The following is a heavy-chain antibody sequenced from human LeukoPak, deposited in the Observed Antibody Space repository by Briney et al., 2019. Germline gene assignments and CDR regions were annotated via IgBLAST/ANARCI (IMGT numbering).Heavy chain of an antibody. V-gene: IGHV5-51*01. CDR3: ARLRALNDYYYMDV. J-gene: IGHJ6*03. CDR2: FYRGDSDT. CDR1: GYSFTSYW. Sequence: GGSLMISCKGSGYSFTSYWIGWVRQMPGKGLEWMGIFYRGDSDTRYSPSFQGQVTISADKSLSTPYLQWSSLKASDTAMYYCARLRALNDYYYMDVWGKGTTVTVSS.